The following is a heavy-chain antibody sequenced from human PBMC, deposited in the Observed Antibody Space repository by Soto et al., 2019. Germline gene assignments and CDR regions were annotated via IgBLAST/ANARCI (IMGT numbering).Heavy chain of an antibody. CDR2: IYSGGST. J-gene: IGHJ6*02. CDR1: GFTVSSNY. CDR3: ARHDRGSGHYYYGMDV. V-gene: IGHV3-53*01. D-gene: IGHD3-10*01. Sequence: GGSLRLSCAASGFTVSSNYMSWVRQAPGKGLEWVSVIYSGGSTYYADSVKGRFTISRDNSKNTLYLQMNSLRAEDTAVYYCARHDRGSGHYYYGMDVWGQGTRVTVSS.